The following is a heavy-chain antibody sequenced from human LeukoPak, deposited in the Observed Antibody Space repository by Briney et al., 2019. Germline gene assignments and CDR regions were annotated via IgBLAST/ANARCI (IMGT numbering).Heavy chain of an antibody. CDR2: ISSSSSYI. CDR3: ARASNGVT. CDR1: GFTFSSYS. V-gene: IGHV3-21*01. Sequence: PGGSLRLSCAASGFTFSSYSMTWVRQAPGKGLEWVSSISSSSSYIYYAHSVKGRFTISRDNAKNSLYLQMNSLRAEDTAVYYCARASNGVTWGQGTLVTVSS. D-gene: IGHD3-10*01. J-gene: IGHJ5*02.